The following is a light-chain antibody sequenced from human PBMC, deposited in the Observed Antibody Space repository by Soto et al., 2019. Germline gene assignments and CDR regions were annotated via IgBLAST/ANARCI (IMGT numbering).Light chain of an antibody. CDR3: AAWDDSLNGHV. V-gene: IGLV1-44*01. Sequence: QSVLTQPHSASGTPGQRVTISCYGSSSNIGTSSVHWFQQLPGTAPKLLISTTNQRPSGVPERFSGSKSGTSASLAISGLQSEDEADYYCAAWDDSLNGHVFGTGTRSPS. J-gene: IGLJ1*01. CDR2: TTN. CDR1: SSNIGTSS.